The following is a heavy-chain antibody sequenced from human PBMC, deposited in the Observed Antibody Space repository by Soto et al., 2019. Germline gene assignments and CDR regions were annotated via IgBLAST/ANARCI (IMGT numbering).Heavy chain of an antibody. V-gene: IGHV3-9*01. J-gene: IGHJ4*02. CDR3: AKDVRSGYCSGGGCLNYIDY. Sequence: GGSLRLSCAASGFTFDDYAMHWVRQAPGKGLEWVSGISWNSGRIGYADSVKGRFTISRDNAKNSLYLQMNSLRAEDTAFYYCAKDVRSGYCSGGGCLNYIDYWGQGTLVTVSS. CDR1: GFTFDDYA. CDR2: ISWNSGRI. D-gene: IGHD2-15*01.